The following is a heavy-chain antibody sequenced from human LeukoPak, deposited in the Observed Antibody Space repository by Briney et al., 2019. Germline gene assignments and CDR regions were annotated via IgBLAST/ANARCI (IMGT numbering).Heavy chain of an antibody. CDR2: IYSGGST. CDR3: ARDMTTVTTGDY. D-gene: IGHD4-17*01. CDR1: GFTVSSNY. Sequence: PGGSLRLSCAASGFTVSSNYMSWVRQAPGKGLEWVSVIYSGGSTYYADSVKGRFTISRDNSKNTLYLQLNNLRAEDTAMYYCARDMTTVTTGDYWGQGTLVTVSS. V-gene: IGHV3-66*01. J-gene: IGHJ4*02.